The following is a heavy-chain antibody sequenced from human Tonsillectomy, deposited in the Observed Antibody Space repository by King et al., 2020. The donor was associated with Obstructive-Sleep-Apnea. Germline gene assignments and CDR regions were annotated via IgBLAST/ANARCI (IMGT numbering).Heavy chain of an antibody. Sequence: VQLVESGGGVVQPGGSLRLYCVASGFIFRSFGMHWVRQAPGKGLEWVAVISYDEQNIFYAESVRGRFTISRDNSQNTVYLEMDSLRPGDTAVYFCVKAPRKTANTWPFDYWGQGTLVTVSS. CDR1: GFIFRSFG. J-gene: IGHJ4*02. CDR2: ISYDEQNI. D-gene: IGHD5-18*01. V-gene: IGHV3-30*18. CDR3: VKAPRKTANTWPFDY.